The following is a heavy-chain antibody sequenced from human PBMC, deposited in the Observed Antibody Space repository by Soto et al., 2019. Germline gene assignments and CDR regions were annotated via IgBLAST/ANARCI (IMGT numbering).Heavy chain of an antibody. D-gene: IGHD3-10*01. J-gene: IGHJ4*02. CDR1: EFSVSSYY. CDR3: ARFYGAGSWFFEY. Sequence: EVLLVESGGGLIHPGGSLRLSCAVTEFSVSSYYMSWVRQAPGKGLEWVAVIYSDGTTYHADSVKGRFTISRDNFMNTLYLQMNSLRAADTAVYHCARFYGAGSWFFEYWGQGTLVTVSS. V-gene: IGHV3-53*01. CDR2: IYSDGTT.